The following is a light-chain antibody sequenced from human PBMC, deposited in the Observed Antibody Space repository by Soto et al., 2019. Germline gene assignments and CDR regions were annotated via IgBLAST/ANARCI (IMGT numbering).Light chain of an antibody. CDR2: DVI. V-gene: IGLV2-14*03. CDR3: SSYTSNSTPLV. CDR1: SSDIGGYNY. Sequence: QSALTQPASVSGSPGQSITISCTGTSSDIGGYNYVSWYQQHPGKAPKLMIYDVIHRPSGVSNRFSGSKSGNTASLTISGLQAEDEADYYRSSYTSNSTPLVFGTGTKLTVL. J-gene: IGLJ1*01.